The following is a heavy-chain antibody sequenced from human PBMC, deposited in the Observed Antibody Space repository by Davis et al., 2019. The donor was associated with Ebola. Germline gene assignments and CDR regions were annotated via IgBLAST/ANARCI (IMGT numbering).Heavy chain of an antibody. CDR2: ISVYNLNI. CDR1: GYTFTNYG. D-gene: IGHD3-10*01. CDR3: ARDSAGEDGWPLY. Sequence: ASVKVSCKASGYTFTNYGISWVRQAPGQGLEWMGWISVYNLNINNAQKFQDRVTMTIDTSTTTVYMELRNLRSDDTAVYYCARDSAGEDGWPLYWGQGTLVTVSS. V-gene: IGHV1-18*01. J-gene: IGHJ4*02.